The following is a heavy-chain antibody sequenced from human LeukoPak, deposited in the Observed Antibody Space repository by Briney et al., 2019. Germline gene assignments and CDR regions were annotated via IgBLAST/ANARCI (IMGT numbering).Heavy chain of an antibody. Sequence: PGRSLRLSCAASGFTFRNDAMSWVRQAPGKGLEWVSGINGADTTTLYADSVKGRFTISRDNSKNALSLQMNSLRAEDTAVYYCVRNQWVEQYWYFDLWGRGTLVTVSS. V-gene: IGHV3-23*01. CDR3: VRNQWVEQYWYFDL. J-gene: IGHJ2*01. CDR1: GFTFRNDA. D-gene: IGHD1/OR15-1a*01. CDR2: INGADTTT.